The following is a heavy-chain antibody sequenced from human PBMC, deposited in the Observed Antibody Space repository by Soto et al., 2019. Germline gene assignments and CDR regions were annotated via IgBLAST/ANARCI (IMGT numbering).Heavy chain of an antibody. D-gene: IGHD6-19*01. J-gene: IGHJ6*02. CDR3: ASPRWLTNPRYYYYYGMDV. CDR1: GGTFSSYA. CDR2: IIPIFGTA. Sequence: QVQLVQSGAEVKKPGSSVKVSCKASGGTFSSYAISWVRQAPGQGLEWMGGIIPIFGTANYAQKFQGRVTITADESTSTAYMELSSLRAEDTAVYYCASPRWLTNPRYYYYYGMDVWGQGTTVTVSS. V-gene: IGHV1-69*12.